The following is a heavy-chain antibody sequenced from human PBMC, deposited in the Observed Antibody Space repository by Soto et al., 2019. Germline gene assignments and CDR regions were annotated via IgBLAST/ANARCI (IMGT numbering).Heavy chain of an antibody. D-gene: IGHD3-3*01. CDR1: GYTFTSYG. CDR2: ISAYNGNT. J-gene: IGHJ4*02. CDR3: ARVEIFYDFWSGYSPFNY. V-gene: IGHV1-18*01. Sequence: GASVKVSCKASGYTFTSYGISWVRQAPGQGLEWMRWISAYNGNTNYAQKLQGRVTMTTDTSTSTAYMELRSLRSDDTAVYYCARVEIFYDFWSGYSPFNYWGQGTLVTVSS.